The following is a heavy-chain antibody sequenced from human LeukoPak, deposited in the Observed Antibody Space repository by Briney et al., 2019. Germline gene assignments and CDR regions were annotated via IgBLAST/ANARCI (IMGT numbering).Heavy chain of an antibody. CDR2: ISGSGGST. CDR1: GFTFSSYA. Sequence: GGSLRLSCAASGFTFSSYAMSWVRQAPGKGLEWVSAISGSGGSTYYADSVKGRFTISRDNSKNTLYLQMNSLRAEDTAVYYCAARQLVLYYGMDVWGQGTTVTVSS. J-gene: IGHJ6*02. D-gene: IGHD6-13*01. V-gene: IGHV3-23*01. CDR3: AARQLVLYYGMDV.